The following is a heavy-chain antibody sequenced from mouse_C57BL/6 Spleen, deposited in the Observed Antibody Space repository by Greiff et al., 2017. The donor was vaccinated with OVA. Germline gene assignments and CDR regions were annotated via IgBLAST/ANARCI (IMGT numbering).Heavy chain of an antibody. CDR2: IYPGDGDT. D-gene: IGHD2-1*01. J-gene: IGHJ2*01. Sequence: QVQLQQSGPELVKPGASVKISCKASGYAFSSSWMNWVKQRPGKGLEWIGRIYPGDGDTNYNGKFKGKATLTADKSSSTAYMQLSSLTSEDSAVYFCAREGGNYDWGQGTTLTVSS. CDR3: AREGGNYD. CDR1: GYAFSSSW. V-gene: IGHV1-82*01.